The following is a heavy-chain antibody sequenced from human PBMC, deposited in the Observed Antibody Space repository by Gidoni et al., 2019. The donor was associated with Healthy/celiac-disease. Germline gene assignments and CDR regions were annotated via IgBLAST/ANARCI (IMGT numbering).Heavy chain of an antibody. Sequence: EVQLVESGGGLVQPGGSLRLSCAASGFTFSSYSMNWVRQAPGKGLEWVSYISSSSSTIYYADSVKGRFTISRDNAKNSLYLQVNSLRDEDTAVYYCARDLVAAAGSPRNPYFDYWGQGTLVTVSS. CDR3: ARDLVAAAGSPRNPYFDY. D-gene: IGHD6-13*01. J-gene: IGHJ4*02. CDR1: GFTFSSYS. CDR2: ISSSSSTI. V-gene: IGHV3-48*02.